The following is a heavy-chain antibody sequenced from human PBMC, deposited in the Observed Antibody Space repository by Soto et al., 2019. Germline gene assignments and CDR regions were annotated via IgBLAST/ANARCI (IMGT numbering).Heavy chain of an antibody. CDR2: INPNGGST. CDR1: GYTFINYY. D-gene: IGHD6-19*01. V-gene: IGHV1-46*01. Sequence: QVQLVQSGAEVKKPGASVKVSCKASGYTFINYYMHWVRQAPGQGLEWMGIINPNGGSTTYAQKFQSRATLTRDTSTNTVNMELSSLRSEDTAVYYSARETWLVRRNDPFYIWGQGTMVTVSS. J-gene: IGHJ3*02. CDR3: ARETWLVRRNDPFYI.